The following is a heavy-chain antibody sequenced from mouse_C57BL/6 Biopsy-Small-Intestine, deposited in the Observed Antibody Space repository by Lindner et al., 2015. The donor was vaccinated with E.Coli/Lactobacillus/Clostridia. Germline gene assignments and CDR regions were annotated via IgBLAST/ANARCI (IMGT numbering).Heavy chain of an antibody. CDR1: GFTFSNSA. CDR3: AAAPASSGWSSHEQT. CDR2: TVVGSGLT. Sequence: SVKVSCKASGFTFSNSAVQWVRQARGQRPEWMGWTVVGSGLTEYAQKFQERATITRDLSTGTAYMELRSLRSEDTAVYYCAAAPASSGWSSHEQTWGQGTLVTVSS. D-gene: IGHD6-1*01. V-gene: IGHV1-4*01. J-gene: IGHJ4*01.